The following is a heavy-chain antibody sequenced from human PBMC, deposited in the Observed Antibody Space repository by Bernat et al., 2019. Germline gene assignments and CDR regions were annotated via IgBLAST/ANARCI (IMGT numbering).Heavy chain of an antibody. V-gene: IGHV3-30*18. CDR3: AKDFRGVIAVVLGYFQH. D-gene: IGHD6-19*01. Sequence: QVQLVESGGGVVQPGRSLRLSCAASGFTFSSYGMHWVRQAPGKGLEWVAVISYDGSNKYYADSVKGRFTISRDNSKNTLYLQMNSLRAEDTAVYYCAKDFRGVIAVVLGYFQHWGQGTLVTVSS. CDR2: ISYDGSNK. CDR1: GFTFSSYG. J-gene: IGHJ1*01.